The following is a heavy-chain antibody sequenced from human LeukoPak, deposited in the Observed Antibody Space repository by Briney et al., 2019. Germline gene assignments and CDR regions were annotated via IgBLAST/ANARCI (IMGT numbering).Heavy chain of an antibody. CDR1: GFTVSSNY. CDR2: IYRVGST. D-gene: IGHD3-10*01. J-gene: IGHJ4*02. Sequence: GGSLRLSCAASGFTVSSNYMGWVRQAPGKGLEWVSVIYRVGSTHYADSVKGRFTISRDNSKNTLYLQMNSLRAEDTAVYYCAREDWYYGSGSPQGYWGQGTLVTVSS. V-gene: IGHV3-53*05. CDR3: AREDWYYGSGSPQGY.